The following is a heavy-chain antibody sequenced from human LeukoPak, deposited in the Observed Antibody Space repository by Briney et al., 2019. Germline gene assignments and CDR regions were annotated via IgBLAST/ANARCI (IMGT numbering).Heavy chain of an antibody. CDR3: AESEGDYASLGAFDI. CDR1: GGPISSGDYY. CDR2: IYYSGST. Sequence: SQTLSLTCTVSGGPISSGDYYWSWIRQPPGKGLEWIGYIYYSGSTYYNPSLKSRVTISVDTSKNQFSLKLSSVTAADTAVYYCAESEGDYASLGAFDIWGQGTMVTVSS. V-gene: IGHV4-30-4*01. J-gene: IGHJ3*02. D-gene: IGHD4-17*01.